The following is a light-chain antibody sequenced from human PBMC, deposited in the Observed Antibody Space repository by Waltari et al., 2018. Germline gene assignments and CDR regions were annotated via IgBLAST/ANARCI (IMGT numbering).Light chain of an antibody. CDR3: QQRGNWPPIT. J-gene: IGKJ5*01. V-gene: IGKV3-11*01. CDR1: QTVGTS. CDR2: DVY. Sequence: DIVLTQSPATLPLSPGETATLSCRASQTVGTSVAWYQQKPGQAPRLLMYDVYNRATGIPARFSGSGSGTDFTLTIAKLEPEDFAIYYCQQRGNWPPITFGQGTRLDI.